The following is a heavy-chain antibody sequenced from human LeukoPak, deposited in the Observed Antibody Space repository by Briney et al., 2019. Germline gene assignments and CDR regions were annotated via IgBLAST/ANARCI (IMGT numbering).Heavy chain of an antibody. Sequence: GRSQRLPYAPSGLTFSGYTISCARLAAGEGLEWVSCISTRSDLIYYGDSVKDRFTISIDNAKNSVNVQMNSLRVEDTAVYYCASPLYCSSTSCPWALWGQGTLVTVAS. D-gene: IGHD2-2*01. CDR1: GLTFSGYT. J-gene: IGHJ4*02. CDR2: ISTRSDLI. CDR3: ASPLYCSSTSCPWAL. V-gene: IGHV3-21*01.